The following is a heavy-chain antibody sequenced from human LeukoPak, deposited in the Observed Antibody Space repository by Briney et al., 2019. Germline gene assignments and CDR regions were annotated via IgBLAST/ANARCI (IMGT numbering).Heavy chain of an antibody. CDR1: GFTFSRYW. D-gene: IGHD5-18*01. J-gene: IGHJ4*02. V-gene: IGHV3-7*01. CDR2: IKQDGSEK. CDR3: ARDGWLPDY. Sequence: QPGGSLRLSCAASGFTFSRYWMSWVRQAPGKGLEWVANIKQDGSEKYYVDSVKGRFTISRDNAKNSLYLQMNSLRAEDTAVYYCARDGWLPDYWGQGTLVTVSS.